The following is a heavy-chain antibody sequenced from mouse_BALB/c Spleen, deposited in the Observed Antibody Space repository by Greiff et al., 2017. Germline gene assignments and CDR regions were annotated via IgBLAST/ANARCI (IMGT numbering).Heavy chain of an antibody. CDR2: IDPENGDT. CDR1: GFNITDYY. CDR3: KMPYGNYGY. J-gene: IGHJ4*01. Sequence: EVQLQQSGAELVRSGASVKLSCTASGFNITDYYMHWVKQRPEQGLEWIGWIDPENGDTEYAPKFQGKATMTADTSSNTAYLQLSSLTSEDTAVYYCKMPYGNYGYWGQGTSVTVSS. D-gene: IGHD2-10*02. V-gene: IGHV14-4*02.